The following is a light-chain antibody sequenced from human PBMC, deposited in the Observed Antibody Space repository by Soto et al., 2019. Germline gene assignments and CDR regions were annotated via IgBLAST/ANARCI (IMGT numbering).Light chain of an antibody. Sequence: QSVLTQPPSASGTPGQRVTISCSGSRSSIGSNSVYWYQQLPGTAPKLLISYNDQRPSGVPGRFSGSKSGTAASLAISGLRSEDEAEYYWAAWDDSLSGWVFGGGTKLTV. CDR3: AAWDDSLSGWV. CDR2: YND. V-gene: IGLV1-47*02. J-gene: IGLJ3*02. CDR1: RSSIGSNS.